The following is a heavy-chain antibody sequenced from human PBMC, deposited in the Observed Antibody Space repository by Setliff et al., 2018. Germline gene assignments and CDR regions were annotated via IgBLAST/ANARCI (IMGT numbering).Heavy chain of an antibody. J-gene: IGHJ6*03. Sequence: GASVKVSCKASGYTLTNYYMHWVRQAPGQGLEWMGMINPGGGSTTYAQKFQGRVTMTRDTSTSTVYMELSSLRTEDTAVYYCAREGVDTRSSTDYRYYMDVWGKGTTVTVSS. V-gene: IGHV1-46*01. D-gene: IGHD5-18*01. CDR2: INPGGGST. CDR3: AREGVDTRSSTDYRYYMDV. CDR1: GYTLTNYY.